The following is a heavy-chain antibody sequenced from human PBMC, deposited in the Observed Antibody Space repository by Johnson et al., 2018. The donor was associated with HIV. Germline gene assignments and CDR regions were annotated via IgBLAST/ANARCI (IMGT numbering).Heavy chain of an antibody. Sequence: VQLVESGGGLIQPGGSLRLSCAASGFTVSSNYMSWVRQAPGKGLEWVAVISYDGSNKYYADSVKGRFTISRDNSKNTLYLQMTSLRAEDTAVYYCARAEAFDIWGQGTMVTVSS. D-gene: IGHD1-14*01. V-gene: IGHV3-30*03. CDR1: GFTVSSNY. J-gene: IGHJ3*02. CDR3: ARAEAFDI. CDR2: ISYDGSNK.